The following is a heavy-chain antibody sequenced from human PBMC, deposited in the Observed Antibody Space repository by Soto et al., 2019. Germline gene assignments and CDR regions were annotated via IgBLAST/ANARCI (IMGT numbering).Heavy chain of an antibody. CDR3: VTDGYRGLLGH. Sequence: QVQLVQSRGEVKKPGASVTVSCKASGYDFLTDGINWVRQAPGQGLEWMAWISASNGNTNYSLKFQRRVTLSTDTATTAAYMELRSLRSDDTAIYDCVTDGYRGLLGHWGQGTLVTVSS. CDR2: ISASNGNT. CDR1: GYDFLTDG. D-gene: IGHD5-12*01. J-gene: IGHJ4*02. V-gene: IGHV1-18*01.